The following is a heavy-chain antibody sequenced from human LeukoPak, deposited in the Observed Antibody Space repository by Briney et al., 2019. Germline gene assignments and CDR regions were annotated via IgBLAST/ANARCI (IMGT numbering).Heavy chain of an antibody. V-gene: IGHV1-2*02. CDR2: INPSSGGT. D-gene: IGHD3-10*01. CDR1: GYTFTGYY. Sequence: ASVKVSCKASGYTFTGYYIHWVRQAPGQGPEWMGWINPSSGGTNYAQKFQGRVTMTRDTSISTAYMELSRLRSDDTAVYHCARIWFREKGFDYWGQGTLVTVSS. J-gene: IGHJ4*02. CDR3: ARIWFREKGFDY.